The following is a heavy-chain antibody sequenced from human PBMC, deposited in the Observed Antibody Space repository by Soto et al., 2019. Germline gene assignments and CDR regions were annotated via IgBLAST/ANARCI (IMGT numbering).Heavy chain of an antibody. D-gene: IGHD2-8*01. CDR3: ARVIRGNGPDY. J-gene: IGHJ4*02. CDR2: TNPSGGST. Sequence: ASVKVSCKASGYTFTSYYMHWVRQAPGQGLEWMGITNPSGGSTSYAQKFQGRVTMTRDTSTSTVYMELSSLRSEDTAVYYCARVIRGNGPDYWGQGTLVTVSS. CDR1: GYTFTSYY. V-gene: IGHV1-46*01.